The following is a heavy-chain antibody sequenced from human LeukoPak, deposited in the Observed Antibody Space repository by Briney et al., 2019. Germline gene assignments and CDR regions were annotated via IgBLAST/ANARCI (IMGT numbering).Heavy chain of an antibody. CDR2: IYSGGST. CDR1: GFTVSNNY. J-gene: IGHJ6*02. D-gene: IGHD3-3*01. Sequence: PGGSLRLSCVVSGFTVSNNYMSWVRQAPRKGLEWVSLIYSGGSTYYADSVKGRFTISRDNSKNTVYLQMNSLKTEDTAVYYCTREGYVLRFLDGLTPPTYGMDVGAQGTRVTVS. CDR3: TREGYVLRFLDGLTPPTYGMDV. V-gene: IGHV3-53*01.